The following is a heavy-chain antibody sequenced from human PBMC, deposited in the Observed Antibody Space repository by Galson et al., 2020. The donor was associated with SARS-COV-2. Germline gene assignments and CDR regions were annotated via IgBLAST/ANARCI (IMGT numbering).Heavy chain of an antibody. CDR1: GGSFSGYY. V-gene: IGHV4-34*01. CDR2: VNQSGSA. CDR3: ARAKLEITMIVVVFTSPIHYFDY. Sequence: SETLSLTCAVYGGSFSGYYWSWIRQPPGKGLEWIGEVNQSGSADYNPTLKSRDTISVDTSKNQFSLMLTSVTAADTAVYYCARAKLEITMIVVVFTSPIHYFDYWGRGSLVTVSS. J-gene: IGHJ4*02. D-gene: IGHD3-22*01.